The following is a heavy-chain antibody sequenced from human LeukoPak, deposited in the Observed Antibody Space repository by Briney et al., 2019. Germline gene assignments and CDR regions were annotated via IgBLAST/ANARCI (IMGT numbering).Heavy chain of an antibody. CDR1: GFTFSRYW. J-gene: IGHJ5*02. CDR2: IKQDGTEK. CDR3: ARGPIVGPTKGFDP. Sequence: GGSLRLSCAASGFTFSRYWMTWVRQAPGKGLEWVANIKQDGTEKYYVDSVKGRFTISRDNAKNSLYLQMNSLRAEDTAVYYCARGPIVGPTKGFDPWGQGTLVTVSS. V-gene: IGHV3-7*05. D-gene: IGHD1-26*01.